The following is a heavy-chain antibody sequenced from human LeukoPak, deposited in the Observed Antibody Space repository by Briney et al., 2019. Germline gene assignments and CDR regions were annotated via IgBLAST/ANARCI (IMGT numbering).Heavy chain of an antibody. D-gene: IGHD5-18*01. CDR3: ARDHVLTWAVDTAMEYYFDY. CDR1: GFTFSSYW. V-gene: IGHV3-74*01. Sequence: GGSLRLSCAASGFTFSSYWMHWVRQAPGKGLVWVSRINSDGSGTSYADSVKGRFTISRDNAKNTLYLQMNSLRAEDTAVYYCARDHVLTWAVDTAMEYYFDYWGQGTLVTVSS. CDR2: INSDGSGT. J-gene: IGHJ4*02.